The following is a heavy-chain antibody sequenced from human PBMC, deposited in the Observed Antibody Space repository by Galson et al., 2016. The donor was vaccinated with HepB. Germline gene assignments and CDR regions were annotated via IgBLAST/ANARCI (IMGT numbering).Heavy chain of an antibody. J-gene: IGHJ4*02. D-gene: IGHD2-2*01. CDR3: ARRTSSWYYFDY. V-gene: IGHV4-59*08. CDR2: IYYRGST. CDR1: GDYITSYY. Sequence: SETLSLTCTVSGDYITSYYWSWIRQPPGKGLEWIGYIYYRGSTNYNPSLKSRVTISVDTSKNQFSLKLSSVTAADTAVYYCARRTSSWYYFDYWGQGILVTVSS.